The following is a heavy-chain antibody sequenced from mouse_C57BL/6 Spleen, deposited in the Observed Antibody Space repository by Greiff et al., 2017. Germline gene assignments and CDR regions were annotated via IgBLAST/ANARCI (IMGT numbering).Heavy chain of an antibody. V-gene: IGHV1-80*01. CDR1: GYAFSSYW. Sequence: VQLQQSGAELVKPGASVKISCKASGYAFSSYWMNWVKQRPGKGLEWIGQIYPGDGDTNYNGTFKGKATLTADKSSSTAYMQLSSLTSEDSAVYFYAGGIYYYGSSHPWFAYWGQGTLVTVSA. CDR3: AGGIYYYGSSHPWFAY. CDR2: IYPGDGDT. D-gene: IGHD1-1*01. J-gene: IGHJ3*01.